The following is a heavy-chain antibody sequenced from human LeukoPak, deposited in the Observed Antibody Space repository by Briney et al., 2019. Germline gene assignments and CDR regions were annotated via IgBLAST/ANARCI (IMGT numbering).Heavy chain of an antibody. CDR2: ISYGGSNE. CDR3: AKNSFRYGEIY. D-gene: IGHD3-10*01. CDR1: GFTFSNYG. Sequence: PGGSLRLSCAASGFTFSNYGMHWVRQVPGEGLEWVALISYGGSNEYYARSVKGRFTISRDNSKNTLYLQMNSLRAEDTAVYYCAKNSFRYGEIYWGQGTPVTVSS. V-gene: IGHV3-30*18. J-gene: IGHJ4*02.